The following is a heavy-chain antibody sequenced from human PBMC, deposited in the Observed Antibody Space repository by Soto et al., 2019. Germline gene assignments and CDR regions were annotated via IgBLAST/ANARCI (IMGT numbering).Heavy chain of an antibody. CDR3: ARGVHYSYDSSGYSVYFDY. Sequence: QVQLQESGPGLVKPSQTLSLTCTVSGGSISSGDYYWSWIRQRPGKGLEWIGYIYYSGSTYYNPSLKSRVTISVDTSKNQSSLKLSSVTAADTAVYYCARGVHYSYDSSGYSVYFDYWGQGTLVTVSS. V-gene: IGHV4-30-4*01. D-gene: IGHD3-22*01. CDR2: IYYSGST. J-gene: IGHJ4*02. CDR1: GGSISSGDYY.